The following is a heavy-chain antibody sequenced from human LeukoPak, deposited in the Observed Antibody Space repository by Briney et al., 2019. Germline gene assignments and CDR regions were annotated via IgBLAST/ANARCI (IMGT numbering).Heavy chain of an antibody. CDR3: AKDRAFIVGATWSDY. CDR2: ISGSGGST. D-gene: IGHD1-26*01. Sequence: GGSLRLSCAASGFTFSSYAMSWVRQAPGKGLEWVSAISGSGGSTYYADSVKGRFTISRDNSKNTLYLQMNSLRAEDTAVYYCAKDRAFIVGATWSDYWGQGTLVTVSS. CDR1: GFTFSSYA. V-gene: IGHV3-23*01. J-gene: IGHJ4*02.